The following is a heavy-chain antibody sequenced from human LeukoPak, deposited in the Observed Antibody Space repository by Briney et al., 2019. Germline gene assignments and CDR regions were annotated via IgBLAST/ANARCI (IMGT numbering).Heavy chain of an antibody. J-gene: IGHJ3*02. D-gene: IGHD4-17*01. V-gene: IGHV4-38-2*02. CDR1: GYSISSGYY. CDR3: ARDPTTVTKGLDI. CDR2: ISYIGST. Sequence: NPSETLSLTCTVSGYSISSGYYWGWIRQPPGKGLEWIGYISYIGSTNYNPSLKSRVTISVDTSKNQFSLKLSSVTAADAAVYFCARDPTTVTKGLDIWGQGTMFTVSS.